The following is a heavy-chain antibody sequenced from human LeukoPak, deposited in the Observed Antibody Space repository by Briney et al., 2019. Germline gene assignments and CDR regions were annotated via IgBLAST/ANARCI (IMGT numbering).Heavy chain of an antibody. D-gene: IGHD2-21*01. V-gene: IGHV4-30-4*01. CDR3: ARDLWGGNYFDY. CDR1: GGSISSGDYY. Sequence: SQTLSLTCTVSGGSISSGDYYWSWIRQPPGKGLEWIVYIYYSGSTYYNPSLKSRVTISVDTSKNQFSLKLSSVTAADTAVYYCARDLWGGNYFDYWGQGTLVTVSS. CDR2: IYYSGST. J-gene: IGHJ4*02.